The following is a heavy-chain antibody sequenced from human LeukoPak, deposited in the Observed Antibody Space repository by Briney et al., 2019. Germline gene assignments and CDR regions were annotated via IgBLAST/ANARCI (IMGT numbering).Heavy chain of an antibody. CDR2: ISSSGSTI. CDR1: GFTFSSYE. CDR3: AREPPYYYDSSGYYYYYMDV. D-gene: IGHD3-22*01. Sequence: GGSLRLSCAASGFTFSSYEMNWVRQAPGKGLEWVSYISSSGSTIYYADSVKGRFTISRDNAKNSLYLQMNSLRAEDTAVYYCAREPPYYYDSSGYYYYYMDVWGKGTTVTVSS. V-gene: IGHV3-48*03. J-gene: IGHJ6*03.